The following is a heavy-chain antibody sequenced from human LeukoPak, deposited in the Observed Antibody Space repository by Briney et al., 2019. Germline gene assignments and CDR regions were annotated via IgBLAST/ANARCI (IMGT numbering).Heavy chain of an antibody. Sequence: SETLSLTCAVSGYSISSGYYWGWIRQPPGKGLEWIGSIYHSGSTYYNPSLKSRVTISVDTSKNQFSLKLSSVTAADTAVYYCARGSGYSSGRFDYGGQGTLVTVSS. V-gene: IGHV4-38-2*01. CDR3: ARGSGYSSGRFDY. J-gene: IGHJ4*02. CDR2: IYHSGST. CDR1: GYSISSGYY. D-gene: IGHD6-19*01.